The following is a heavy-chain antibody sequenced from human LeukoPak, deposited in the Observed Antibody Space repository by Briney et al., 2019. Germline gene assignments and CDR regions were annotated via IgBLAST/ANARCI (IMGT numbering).Heavy chain of an antibody. V-gene: IGHV4-59*01. CDR1: GGSISSYY. CDR3: ARRGGVVVHDAFDI. D-gene: IGHD3-22*01. CDR2: IYYSGST. J-gene: IGHJ3*02. Sequence: SETLSLTCTVSGGSISSYYWSWLRQPPGKGLAWIGYIYYSGSTNYNPSLKSRVTISVDTSKNQFSLKLSSVTAADTAVYYCARRGGVVVHDAFDIWGQGTMVTVSS.